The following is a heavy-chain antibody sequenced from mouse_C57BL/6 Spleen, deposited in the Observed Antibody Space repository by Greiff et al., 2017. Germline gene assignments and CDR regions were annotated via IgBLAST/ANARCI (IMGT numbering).Heavy chain of an antibody. Sequence: QVQLKQSGAELVRPGASVTLSCKASGYTFTDYEMHWVKQTPVHGLEWIGAIDPETGGTAYNQKFKGKAILTADKSSSTAYMELRSLTSEDSAVYYCTRSDYYGSSYGYAMDYWGQGTSVTVSS. CDR1: GYTFTDYE. D-gene: IGHD1-1*01. CDR2: IDPETGGT. J-gene: IGHJ4*01. CDR3: TRSDYYGSSYGYAMDY. V-gene: IGHV1-15*01.